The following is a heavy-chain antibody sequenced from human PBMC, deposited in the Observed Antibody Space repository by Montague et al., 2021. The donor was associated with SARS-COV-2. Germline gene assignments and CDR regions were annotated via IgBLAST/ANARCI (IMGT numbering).Heavy chain of an antibody. J-gene: IGHJ6*02. D-gene: IGHD3-3*01. CDR2: IYYSGST. Sequence: SETLSLTCAVYGVSFSGYYWSWIRQPPGKGLEWIGYIYYSGSTNYNPSLKSRVTISVDTSKNQFSLKLSSVTAADTAVYYCARDPWRITIFGVVTRYGMDVWGQGTTVTVSS. V-gene: IGHV4-59*01. CDR3: ARDPWRITIFGVVTRYGMDV. CDR1: GVSFSGYY.